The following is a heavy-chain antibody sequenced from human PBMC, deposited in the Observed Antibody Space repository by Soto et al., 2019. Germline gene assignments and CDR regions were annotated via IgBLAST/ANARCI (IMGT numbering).Heavy chain of an antibody. D-gene: IGHD7-27*01. J-gene: IGHJ4*02. CDR1: GGSISSGGYY. V-gene: IGHV4-31*03. Sequence: PSETLSLTCTVSGGSISSGGYYWSWIRQHPGKGLEWIGHIYYSGSTYYNPSLKSRVTISVDTSKNQFSLKLSSVTAADTAVYYCARDQDSGVPGGYYFDYWGQGTLVTVSS. CDR3: ARDQDSGVPGGYYFDY. CDR2: IYYSGST.